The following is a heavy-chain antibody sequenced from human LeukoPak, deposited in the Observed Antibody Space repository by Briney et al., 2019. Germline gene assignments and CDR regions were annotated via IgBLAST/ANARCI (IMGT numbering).Heavy chain of an antibody. CDR3: ARDRWDSSSFDY. J-gene: IGHJ4*02. V-gene: IGHV3-7*01. CDR2: IKQDGSEK. CDR1: GFSFSSYW. Sequence: PGGSLRLSCAASGFSFSSYWMSWVRQAPGKGLEWVANIKQDGSEKYYVDSVKGRFTISRDNAKDSLYLQMNSLRAEDTAVYYCARDRWDSSSFDYWGQGTLVTVSS. D-gene: IGHD3-22*01.